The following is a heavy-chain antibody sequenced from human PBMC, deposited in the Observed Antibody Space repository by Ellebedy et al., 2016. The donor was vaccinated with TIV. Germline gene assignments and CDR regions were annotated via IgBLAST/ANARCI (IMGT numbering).Heavy chain of an antibody. V-gene: IGHV3-7*01. CDR1: DFTFSFYW. J-gene: IGHJ4*02. Sequence: PGGSLRLSCADSDFTFSFYWMSWVRQAPGKGLEWVANIDPDGSETNYVDSVKGRFTMSRDNAKSSLFLQMSSLRPDDTAVYYCVRGGGSGNHFEFWGQGTLVAVSS. D-gene: IGHD6-19*01. CDR2: IDPDGSET. CDR3: VRGGGSGNHFEF.